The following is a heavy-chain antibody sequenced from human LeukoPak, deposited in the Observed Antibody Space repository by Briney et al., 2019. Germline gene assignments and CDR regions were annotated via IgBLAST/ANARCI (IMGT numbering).Heavy chain of an antibody. CDR1: GAPVNFYY. CDR2: IYTRGNT. D-gene: IGHD3-10*01. V-gene: IGHV4-4*07. CDR3: AKESRLGGASGSHHFDY. Sequence: PSETLSLTCTVSGAPVNFYYLSWIRHSAEKGLEWIGRIYTRGNTYYNPSLKSRVTLSVDTSRNQFSLMLSSVTAADTAVYYCAKESRLGGASGSHHFDYWGQGVLVTVSS. J-gene: IGHJ4*02.